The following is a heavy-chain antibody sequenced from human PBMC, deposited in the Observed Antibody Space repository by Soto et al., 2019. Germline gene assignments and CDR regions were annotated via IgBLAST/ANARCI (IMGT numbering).Heavy chain of an antibody. J-gene: IGHJ4*02. Sequence: GASVKVSCKAFGYTFTAYNMHWLRQAPGQGLEWMGWINAGNGNTRSSRKFQGRVTITRDTSASTAYMELSSLRSEDTAVYYCARSAPPLDYRGQGTLLTVSS. V-gene: IGHV1-3*01. CDR2: INAGNGNT. CDR3: ARSAPPLDY. CDR1: GYTFTAYN.